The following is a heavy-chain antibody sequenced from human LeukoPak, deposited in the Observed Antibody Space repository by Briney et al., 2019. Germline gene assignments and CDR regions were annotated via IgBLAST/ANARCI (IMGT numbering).Heavy chain of an antibody. J-gene: IGHJ5*02. CDR1: GGSIGSSSYY. CDR2: IYYSGSS. Sequence: SETLSLTCTVSGGSIGSSSYYWGWIRQPPGKGLEWIGSIYYSGSSYYNPSLKSRVTISVDTSKNQFSLKLSSVTAADTAVYYCARVDGWFDPWGQGTLVTVSS. V-gene: IGHV4-39*07. D-gene: IGHD5-24*01. CDR3: ARVDGWFDP.